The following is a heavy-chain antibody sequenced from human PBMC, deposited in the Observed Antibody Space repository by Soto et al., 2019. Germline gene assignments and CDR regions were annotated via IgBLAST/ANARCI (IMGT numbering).Heavy chain of an antibody. CDR3: ARDCAGYSSGWYQRGGFDY. CDR1: GFTFSSYG. D-gene: IGHD6-19*01. J-gene: IGHJ4*02. Sequence: QVQLVESGGGVVQPGRSLRLSCAASGFTFSSYGMHWVRQAPGKGLEWVAVIWYDGSNKYYADSVKGRFTISRDNSKNTLYLQMNSLGAADTAVYYCARDCAGYSSGWYQRGGFDYWGQGTLVTVSS. CDR2: IWYDGSNK. V-gene: IGHV3-33*01.